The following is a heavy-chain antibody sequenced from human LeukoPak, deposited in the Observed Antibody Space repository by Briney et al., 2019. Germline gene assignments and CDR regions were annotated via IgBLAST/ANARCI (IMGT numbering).Heavy chain of an antibody. V-gene: IGHV3-23*01. J-gene: IGHJ4*02. D-gene: IGHD6-6*01. Sequence: GGSLRLSCAASGCTFSSYAMSWVRQAPGKGLEWVSAISGSGGSTYYADSVKGRFTISRDNAKNSLYLQMNSLTVEDTAVYYCARFSGGLGARLCPSDYWGQGTLVTVSS. CDR1: GCTFSSYA. CDR3: ARFSGGLGARLCPSDY. CDR2: ISGSGGST.